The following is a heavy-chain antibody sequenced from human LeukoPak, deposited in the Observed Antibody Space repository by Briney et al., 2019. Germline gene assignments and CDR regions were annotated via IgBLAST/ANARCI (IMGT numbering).Heavy chain of an antibody. CDR3: ARDRAVAGLFDY. J-gene: IGHJ4*02. CDR1: GFTFSSYA. Sequence: PGGSLRLSCAASGFTFSSYAMSWVRQAPGKGLEWVSAISSSGDTYYAGSVRGRFTISRDNSKNTLYLQMNSLRVEDTAVYYCARDRAVAGLFDYWGQGTLVTVSS. CDR2: ISSSGDT. D-gene: IGHD6-19*01. V-gene: IGHV3-23*01.